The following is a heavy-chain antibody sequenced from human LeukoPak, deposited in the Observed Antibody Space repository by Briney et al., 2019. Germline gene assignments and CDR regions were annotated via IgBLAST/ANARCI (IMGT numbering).Heavy chain of an antibody. D-gene: IGHD3-9*01. CDR3: ATVIIDPFLRYFDWSLDY. Sequence: GASVKDSFKVSGYTLTELSMHWVRQAPGKGLEWMGGFDPEDGETIYAQKFQGRVTMTEDTSTDTAYMELSSLRSEDTAVYYCATVIIDPFLRYFDWSLDYWGQGTLVTASS. J-gene: IGHJ4*02. CDR2: FDPEDGET. CDR1: GYTLTELS. V-gene: IGHV1-24*01.